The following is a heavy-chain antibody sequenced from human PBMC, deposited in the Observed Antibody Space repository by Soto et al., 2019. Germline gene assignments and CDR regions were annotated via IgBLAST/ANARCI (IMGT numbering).Heavy chain of an antibody. J-gene: IGHJ6*02. CDR2: IIPIFGTA. CDR3: ARTREKVVTGRGYYYGMDV. D-gene: IGHD2-21*02. Sequence: FSSYAISWVRQAPGQGLEWMGGIIPIFGTANYAQKFQGRVTITADESTSTAYMELSSLRSEDTAVYYCARTREKVVTGRGYYYGMDVWGQGTTVTVSS. CDR1: FSSYA. V-gene: IGHV1-69*01.